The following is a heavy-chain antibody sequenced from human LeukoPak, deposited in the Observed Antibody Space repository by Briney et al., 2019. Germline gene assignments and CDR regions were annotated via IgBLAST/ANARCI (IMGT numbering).Heavy chain of an antibody. CDR3: ARDSYGSGSYYYYYYYMDV. D-gene: IGHD3-10*01. Sequence: ASVKVSCKXSGYTFTGYYMHWVRQAPGQGLERMGRINPNSGGTNYSQKFQGRVTMTRDTSISTAYMELSRLRSDDTAVYYCARDSYGSGSYYYYYYYMDVWGKGTTVTVSS. V-gene: IGHV1-2*06. CDR1: GYTFTGYY. CDR2: INPNSGGT. J-gene: IGHJ6*03.